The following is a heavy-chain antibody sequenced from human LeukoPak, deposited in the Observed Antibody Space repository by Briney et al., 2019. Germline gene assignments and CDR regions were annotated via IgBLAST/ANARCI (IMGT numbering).Heavy chain of an antibody. J-gene: IGHJ4*02. CDR3: ARTLASGATY. Sequence: VGSLRLSCEDPGFTSSSHWMHWVRQAPGKGLVWVSRINNDGRSTSYADSVKGRFTISRDNAKNTVYLQMNSLRAEDSAEYYCARTLASGATYWGQGTLVTVSS. D-gene: IGHD6-13*01. CDR1: GFTSSSHW. V-gene: IGHV3-74*01. CDR2: INNDGRST.